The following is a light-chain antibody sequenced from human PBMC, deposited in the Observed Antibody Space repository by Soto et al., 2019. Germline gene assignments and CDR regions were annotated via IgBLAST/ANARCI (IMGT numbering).Light chain of an antibody. V-gene: IGKV3-20*01. CDR3: QQYGDSVFT. CDR2: GTS. J-gene: IGKJ3*01. CDR1: QSLTSNY. Sequence: EIVLTQSPGTLSLSPGERASLSCRASQSLTSNYLAWYQQEPGQAPRLLISGTSNRATGIPDRFSGSGSGTDFTLTINRLEPDDFAVSYCQQYGDSVFTFGPGTKVDIK.